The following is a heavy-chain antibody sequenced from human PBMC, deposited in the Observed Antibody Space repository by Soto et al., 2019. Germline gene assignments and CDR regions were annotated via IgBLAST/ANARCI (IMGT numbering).Heavy chain of an antibody. CDR2: IYHSGLT. D-gene: IGHD5-18*01. Sequence: PSETLSLTCAVSGYSIRSGYYWGWIRQPPGKGLEWIATIYHSGLTYYNPSLKSRVTISGDMSKNQFSLKLSSVTAAGTAVYYCAAQRGGYSYGFDYWGQGTLVTVSS. CDR1: GYSIRSGYY. V-gene: IGHV4-38-2*01. J-gene: IGHJ4*02. CDR3: AAQRGGYSYGFDY.